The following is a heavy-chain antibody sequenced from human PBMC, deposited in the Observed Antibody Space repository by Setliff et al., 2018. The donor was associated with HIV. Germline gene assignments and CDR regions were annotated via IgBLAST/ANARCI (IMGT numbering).Heavy chain of an antibody. D-gene: IGHD1-1*01. CDR2: IYYSGST. J-gene: IGHJ4*02. V-gene: IGHV4-61*03. CDR1: GDSVSSRSYY. CDR3: AQLGMVDDFDY. Sequence: SETLSLTCTVSGDSVSSRSYYWSWIRQPPGKGLEWIGYIYYSGSTNYNPSLKSRVTISVDTSKNHFSLKLRSVTAADTVVYYCAQLGMVDDFDYWGQGTLVTVS.